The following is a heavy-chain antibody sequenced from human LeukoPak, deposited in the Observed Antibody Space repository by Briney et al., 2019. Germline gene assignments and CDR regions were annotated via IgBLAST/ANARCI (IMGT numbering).Heavy chain of an antibody. D-gene: IGHD4-11*01. CDR3: ANLYRAIDY. Sequence: GGSLRLSCAASGFTFSSYAMSWVRQAPGKGLEWVSDISGSGGSTYYADSVKGRFTISRDNSKNTLYLQMNSLRAEDAAVYYCANLYRAIDYWGQGTLVTVSS. V-gene: IGHV3-23*01. CDR2: ISGSGGST. CDR1: GFTFSSYA. J-gene: IGHJ4*02.